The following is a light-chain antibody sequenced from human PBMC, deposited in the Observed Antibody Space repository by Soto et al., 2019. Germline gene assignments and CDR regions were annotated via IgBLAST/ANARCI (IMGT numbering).Light chain of an antibody. CDR1: QSISTW. CDR2: DAS. Sequence: DIQMTQSPSTLSASVGDRVTITCRASQSISTWLAWYQQKPGKTPKVLIYDASRLESGVPSRFSGSGSGTEFTLTISSLQPDDFATYYCQQYNTYWTFGQGTKVDIK. CDR3: QQYNTYWT. V-gene: IGKV1-5*01. J-gene: IGKJ1*01.